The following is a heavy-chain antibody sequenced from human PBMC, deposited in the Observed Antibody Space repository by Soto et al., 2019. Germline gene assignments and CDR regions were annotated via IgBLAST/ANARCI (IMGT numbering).Heavy chain of an antibody. CDR1: RYIFTAYF. CDR3: ASHDTGARFDP. J-gene: IGHJ5*02. CDR2: INPNNGAT. Sequence: QVQLVQSGAEVKKPGASVKVSCKAPRYIFTAYFMHWVRQAPGQGLEWMGRINPNNGATHHGLSFQGRVTMARVTSISTAYMELSSLRSDDTAVYYCASHDTGARFDPWGQGHLVIVSA. D-gene: IGHD1-1*01. V-gene: IGHV1-2*06.